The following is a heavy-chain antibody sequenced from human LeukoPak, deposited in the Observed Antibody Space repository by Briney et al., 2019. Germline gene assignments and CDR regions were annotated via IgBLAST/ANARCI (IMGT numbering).Heavy chain of an antibody. V-gene: IGHV5-51*01. CDR3: ARHIGYSAWNPDY. D-gene: IGHD5-12*01. CDR1: GYSFTSYW. CDR2: IYPYDSDT. J-gene: IGHJ4*02. Sequence: GESLKFSCKASGYSFTSYWIGWVRQMPGKGLEWMGIIYPYDSDTRHSPSFQGQVTTSADKSIRTAYLQWSNLKASDAAMYYCARHIGYSAWNPDYWGQGTLVTVSS.